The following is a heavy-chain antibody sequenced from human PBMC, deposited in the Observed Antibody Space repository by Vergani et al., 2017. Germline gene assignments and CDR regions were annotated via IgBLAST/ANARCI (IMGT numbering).Heavy chain of an antibody. J-gene: IGHJ6*02. CDR3: ARVMYRDEASTGYRLEGMDS. CDR2: IYSTGST. D-gene: IGHD3-9*01. Sequence: QVQLAESGPGLVKPSETLSLTCPVSGGSFNTYYWRWIRPSPGKGLEWIGYIYSTGSTNYNPSLHSRVTMSVDTSKNQFALKLRSVTAADTAVYFCARVMYRDEASTGYRLEGMDSWGQGTTVTMSS. CDR1: GGSFNTYY. V-gene: IGHV4-59*13.